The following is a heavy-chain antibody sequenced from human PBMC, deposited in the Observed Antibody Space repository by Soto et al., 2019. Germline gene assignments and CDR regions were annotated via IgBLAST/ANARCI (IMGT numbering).Heavy chain of an antibody. CDR2: IKQDGSEK. D-gene: IGHD2-2*01. CDR3: AREGALVPAAIKLRDAFDI. V-gene: IGHV3-7*01. J-gene: IGHJ3*02. CDR1: GFTFSSYW. Sequence: GGSLRLSCAASGFTFSSYWMSWVRQAPGKGLEWVANIKQDGSEKYYVDSVKGRFTISRDNGKNSLYLQMNSLRAEDTAVYYCAREGALVPAAIKLRDAFDIWGQGTMVTVSS.